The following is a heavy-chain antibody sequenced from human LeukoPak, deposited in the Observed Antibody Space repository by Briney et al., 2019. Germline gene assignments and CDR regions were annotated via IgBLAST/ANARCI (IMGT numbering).Heavy chain of an antibody. CDR1: GFTFDDYA. CDR2: ITWDGGST. CDR3: AKGIQLWGYFMDV. D-gene: IGHD5-18*01. Sequence: LPGGSLRLSCTASGFTFDDYAMHWVRQAPGKGLEWVSLITWDGGSTYYADSVKGRFTISRDNSKNSLYLQMNSLRAEDTALYYCAKGIQLWGYFMDVWGKGTTVTVSS. J-gene: IGHJ6*03. V-gene: IGHV3-43D*03.